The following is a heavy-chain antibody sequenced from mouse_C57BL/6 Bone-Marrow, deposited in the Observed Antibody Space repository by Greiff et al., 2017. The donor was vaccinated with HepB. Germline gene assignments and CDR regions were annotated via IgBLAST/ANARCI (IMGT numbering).Heavy chain of an antibody. J-gene: IGHJ3*01. Sequence: QVQLKQPGAELVMPGASVKLSCKASGYTFTSYWMHWVKQRPIQGLEWIGNIDPSDSETHYNQKFKDKATLTVDKSSSTAYMQLSSLTSEDSAVYYCARGDGYYVSFAYWGQGTLVTVSA. V-gene: IGHV1-52*01. CDR2: IDPSDSET. CDR3: ARGDGYYVSFAY. CDR1: GYTFTSYW. D-gene: IGHD2-3*01.